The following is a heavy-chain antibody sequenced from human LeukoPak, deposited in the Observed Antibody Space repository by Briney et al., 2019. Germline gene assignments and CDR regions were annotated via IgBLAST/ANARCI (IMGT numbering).Heavy chain of an antibody. V-gene: IGHV1-18*01. D-gene: IGHD2-2*01. CDR3: AAISGSFHYAFDY. CDR2: ISGYNGNT. CDR1: GYSFTSYG. J-gene: IGHJ4*02. Sequence: GASVKVSCKASGYSFTSYGISWVRQAPGQGLEWMGWISGYNGNTKYARKLQGRVTMTTDTSTSTAHMELRSLRSDDTAVYYCAAISGSFHYAFDYWGQGTLLTVSS.